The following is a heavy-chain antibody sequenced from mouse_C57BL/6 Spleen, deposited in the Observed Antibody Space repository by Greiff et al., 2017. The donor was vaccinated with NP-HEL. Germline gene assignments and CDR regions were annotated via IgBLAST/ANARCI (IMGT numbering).Heavy chain of an antibody. V-gene: IGHV1-64*01. CDR2: IHPNSGST. D-gene: IGHD1-1*01. CDR3: ARIVYYYGSTYFDY. Sequence: QVQLQQPGAELVKPGASVKLSCKASGYTFTSYWMHWVKQRPGQGLEWIGMIHPNSGSTNYNEKFKSKATLTVDKSSSTAYMQLSSLTSEDSAVYYCARIVYYYGSTYFDYWGKGTTLTVSS. CDR1: GYTFTSYW. J-gene: IGHJ2*01.